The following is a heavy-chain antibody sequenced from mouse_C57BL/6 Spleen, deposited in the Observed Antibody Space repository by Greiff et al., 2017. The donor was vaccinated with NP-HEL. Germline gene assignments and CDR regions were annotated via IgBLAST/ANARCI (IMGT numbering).Heavy chain of an antibody. D-gene: IGHD1-1*01. CDR2: IDPSDSYT. J-gene: IGHJ1*03. V-gene: IGHV1-69*01. Sequence: QVQLQQPGAELVMPGASVKLSCKASGYTFTSYWMHWVKQRPGQGLEWIGEIDPSDSYTNYNQKVKGKSTLTVDKSSSTAYMQRSSLTSEDSEVYYGARDSSSYRYFDVWGTGTSVTVSS. CDR3: ARDSSSYRYFDV. CDR1: GYTFTSYW.